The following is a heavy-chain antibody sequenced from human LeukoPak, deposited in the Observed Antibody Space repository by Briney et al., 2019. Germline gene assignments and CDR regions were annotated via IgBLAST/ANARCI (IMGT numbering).Heavy chain of an antibody. CDR2: IATSVGNT. D-gene: IGHD5-12*01. V-gene: IGHV1-46*01. Sequence: ASVKVSCKASGYTFTTYPMHWVRQAPGQGLEWVGMIATSVGNTNYAQKFQGRVTMTRDRSTSTVYMELRSLRSEDTAVYYCARDLRRGYSGYDLFDYWGQGTLVTVSS. J-gene: IGHJ4*02. CDR3: ARDLRRGYSGYDLFDY. CDR1: GYTFTTYP.